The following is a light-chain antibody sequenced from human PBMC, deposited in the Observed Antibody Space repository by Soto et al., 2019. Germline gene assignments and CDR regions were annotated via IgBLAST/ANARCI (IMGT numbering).Light chain of an antibody. J-gene: IGKJ4*01. CDR1: QSVSSNY. V-gene: IGKV3-20*01. Sequence: EIVLTPSPGTLSLSPVERATLSCRASQSVSSNYLARYQQQPGQAPRLLIYGASSRATGIPDRFSGSGSGTDFTLTISRLEPEDFAVYYCQQYGSSPLTFGGGTKVDI. CDR3: QQYGSSPLT. CDR2: GAS.